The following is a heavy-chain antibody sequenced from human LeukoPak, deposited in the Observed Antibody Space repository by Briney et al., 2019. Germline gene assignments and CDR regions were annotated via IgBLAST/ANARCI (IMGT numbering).Heavy chain of an antibody. D-gene: IGHD1-26*01. Sequence: SETLSFTCTVSGGSISSSSYYWGWIRQPPGKGLEWIGSIYYSGSTYYNPSLKSRVTISVDTSKNQFSLKLSSVAAADTAVYYCARDLIVGATTDYWGQGTLVTVSS. J-gene: IGHJ4*02. CDR2: IYYSGST. V-gene: IGHV4-39*07. CDR1: GGSISSSSYY. CDR3: ARDLIVGATTDY.